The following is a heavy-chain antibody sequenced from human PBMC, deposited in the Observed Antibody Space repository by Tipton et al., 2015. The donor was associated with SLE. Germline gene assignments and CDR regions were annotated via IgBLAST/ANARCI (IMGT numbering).Heavy chain of an antibody. J-gene: IGHJ6*02. CDR1: GGSFSGYY. V-gene: IGHV4-34*01. D-gene: IGHD6-19*01. CDR3: ARGSIAVAGYYYGMDV. Sequence: TLSLTCSVYGGSFSGYYWSWIRQPPGKGLEGIGEINHSGSTNYNPSLKSRVTISVDTSKNQFSLKLSSVTAADTAVYYCARGSIAVAGYYYGMDVWGQGTTVTVSS. CDR2: INHSGST.